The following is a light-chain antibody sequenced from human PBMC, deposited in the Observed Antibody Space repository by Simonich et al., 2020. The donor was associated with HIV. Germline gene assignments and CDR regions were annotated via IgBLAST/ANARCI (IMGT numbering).Light chain of an antibody. Sequence: DIQMTQSPSTLSASVGDRITITCRASQGISSCLAWYQQRPGRAPNLLIYTASRLESGVPSRFSGSGSGTDYTLTISSLQPEDFVTYYCQQYYSNLVTFGGGTKVEI. CDR2: TAS. CDR3: QQYYSNLVT. CDR1: QGISSC. J-gene: IGKJ4*01. V-gene: IGKV1-NL1*01.